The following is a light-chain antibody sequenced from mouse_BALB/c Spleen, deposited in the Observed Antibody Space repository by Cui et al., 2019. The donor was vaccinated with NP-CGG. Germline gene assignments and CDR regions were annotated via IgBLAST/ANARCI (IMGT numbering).Light chain of an antibody. J-gene: IGLJ1*01. V-gene: IGLV1*01. CDR2: GTN. CDR3: ALWYSNHWV. CDR1: TGAFTTSNY. Sequence: QAVVTQDSGLTTSPGETVTLTCRSSTGAFTTSNYANWVQEKPDHLFTGLIGGTNNRPPGVPASFSGSLIGDKAALTITGAKTEDEAIYFCALWYSNHWVFGGGTKLTVL.